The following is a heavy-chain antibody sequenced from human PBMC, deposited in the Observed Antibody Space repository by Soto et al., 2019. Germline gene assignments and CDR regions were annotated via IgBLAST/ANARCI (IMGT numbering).Heavy chain of an antibody. J-gene: IGHJ6*02. CDR1: GYSFTSYW. D-gene: IGHD5-18*01. V-gene: IGHV5-51*01. Sequence: LGESLKISCKGSGYSFTSYWIGWVRQMPGKGLEWMGIIYPGDPDTRYSPSFQGQVTISADKSISTAYLQWSSLKASDTAMYYCARLIQLWSNFGGMDVWGQGTTVTVSS. CDR3: ARLIQLWSNFGGMDV. CDR2: IYPGDPDT.